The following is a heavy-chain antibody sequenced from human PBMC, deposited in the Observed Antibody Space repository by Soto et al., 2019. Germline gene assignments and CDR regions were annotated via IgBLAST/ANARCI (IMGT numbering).Heavy chain of an antibody. J-gene: IGHJ5*02. CDR2: IKQDGSEK. V-gene: IGHV3-7*03. D-gene: IGHD6-19*01. CDR3: ARVGVQWLAYYNWFDP. CDR1: GFTFSSYW. Sequence: EVQLVESGGGLVQPGGSLRLSCAASGFTFSSYWMSWVRQAPGKGLEWVANIKQDGSEKYYVDSVKGRFTISRDNAKNSLYLQMNSLRAEDTAVYYCARVGVQWLAYYNWFDPWGQGTLVTVSS.